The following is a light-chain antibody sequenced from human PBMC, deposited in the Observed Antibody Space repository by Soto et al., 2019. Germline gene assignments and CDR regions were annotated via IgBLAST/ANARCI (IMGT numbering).Light chain of an antibody. CDR2: KAS. Sequence: DIQMTQSPSSLSASLGDRVTITCRASQGISNHLAWYQQKPGKAPKLLIYKASTLKSGVPSRLSGSGSGTEFTLTIRSLQPDDFATYYCQHYNSYGTFGQGTKVDIK. V-gene: IGKV1-5*03. CDR1: QGISNH. J-gene: IGKJ1*01. CDR3: QHYNSYGT.